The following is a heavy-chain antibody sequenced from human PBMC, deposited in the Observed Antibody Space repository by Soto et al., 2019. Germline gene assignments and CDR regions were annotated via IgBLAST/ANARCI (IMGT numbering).Heavy chain of an antibody. J-gene: IGHJ6*02. Sequence: QVQLVQSGAEVKKPGSSVKVSCKASGGTFSSYTISWVRQAPGQGLEWMGRIIPILGIANYAQKFEGRVTITAHKSTSTAYMELSSLRSEDTAVYYCARGRGSSCWYGGDYYYGMDVWGQGTTVTVSS. D-gene: IGHD6-19*01. CDR2: IIPILGIA. CDR1: GGTFSSYT. CDR3: ARGRGSSCWYGGDYYYGMDV. V-gene: IGHV1-69*02.